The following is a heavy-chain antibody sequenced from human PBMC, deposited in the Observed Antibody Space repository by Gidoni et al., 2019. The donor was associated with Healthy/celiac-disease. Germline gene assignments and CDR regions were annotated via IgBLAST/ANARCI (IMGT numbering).Heavy chain of an antibody. V-gene: IGHV3-7*01. Sequence: EVQLVESGGGLVQPGGSLRLSCAASGFTFSSYWMSWVRQAPGKGLEWVANIKQDGSEKYYVDSVKGRFTISRDNAKNSLYLQMNSLRAEDTAVYYCARVKWELAKGVLSYYYYMDVWGKGTTVTVSS. CDR2: IKQDGSEK. CDR1: GFTFSSYW. J-gene: IGHJ6*03. D-gene: IGHD1-26*01. CDR3: ARVKWELAKGVLSYYYYMDV.